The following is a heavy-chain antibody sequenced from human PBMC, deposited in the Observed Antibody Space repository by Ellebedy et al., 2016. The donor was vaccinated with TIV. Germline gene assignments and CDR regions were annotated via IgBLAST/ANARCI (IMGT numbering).Heavy chain of an antibody. J-gene: IGHJ2*01. CDR2: ISPTGNSI. CDR1: GFTSTDSY. Sequence: GESLKISCVASGFTSTDSYMSWLRQAPGKGLEWVSYISPTGNSIHYADSVKGRFTISRDNARNSLYLQMNSLRAEDTAVYYCARETAWYFDLWGRGTLVTVSS. V-gene: IGHV3-11*01. CDR3: ARETAWYFDL.